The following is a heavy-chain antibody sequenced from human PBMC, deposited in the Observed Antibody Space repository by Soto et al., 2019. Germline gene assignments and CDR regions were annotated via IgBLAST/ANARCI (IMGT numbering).Heavy chain of an antibody. J-gene: IGHJ5*02. CDR2: IYYSGST. CDR1: GGSVSSGSYY. Sequence: SETLSLTCTVSGGSVSSGSYYWSWIRQPPGKGLEWIGYIYYSGSTNYNPSLKSRITISVDTSKNQFSLKLNSVTAADTAVYYCARRLEEFGNYWFDPWGQGTLVTVSS. D-gene: IGHD3-10*01. V-gene: IGHV4-61*01. CDR3: ARRLEEFGNYWFDP.